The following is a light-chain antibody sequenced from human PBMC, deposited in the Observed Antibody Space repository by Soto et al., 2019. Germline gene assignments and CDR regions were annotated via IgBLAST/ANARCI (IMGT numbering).Light chain of an antibody. J-gene: IGLJ2*01. CDR1: SGHSSYI. CDR2: LEVSGSY. CDR3: ETWDNNILV. Sequence: QAVVTQSSSASASLGSSVKLTCTLSSGHSSYIIAWHQQQPGKAPRYLMKLEVSGSYNKGSGVPDRFSGSSSGADRYLTISHLQFEDEADYYCETWDNNILVLGGGTKVTVL. V-gene: IGLV4-60*02.